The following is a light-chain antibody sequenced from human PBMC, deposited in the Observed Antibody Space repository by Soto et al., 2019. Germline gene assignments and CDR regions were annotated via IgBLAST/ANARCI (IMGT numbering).Light chain of an antibody. CDR3: QQYGSSLYT. CDR2: GAS. V-gene: IGKV3-20*01. J-gene: IGKJ2*01. CDR1: QSVSSSY. Sequence: EIVLTQSPGTLSLSPGERATLSCRASQSVSSSYLAWYQQKPGQAPRLLIYGASSRATGIPGRFSGSGSGTDFTLTISRLEPEDFAVYYCQQYGSSLYTFGQGTKLDIK.